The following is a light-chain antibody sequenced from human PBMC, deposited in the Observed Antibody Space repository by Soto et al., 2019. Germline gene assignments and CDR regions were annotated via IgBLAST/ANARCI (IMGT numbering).Light chain of an antibody. CDR1: QSVSSY. V-gene: IGKV3-20*01. CDR3: QQYGSSPTWT. Sequence: EIVLTQSPATLSLSPGARATLSCRASQSVSSYLAWYQQKPGQAPRLLIYDASNRATGIPARFSGSGSGTDFTLTISRLEPEDLAVYYCQQYGSSPTWTFGQGTKVDNK. J-gene: IGKJ1*01. CDR2: DAS.